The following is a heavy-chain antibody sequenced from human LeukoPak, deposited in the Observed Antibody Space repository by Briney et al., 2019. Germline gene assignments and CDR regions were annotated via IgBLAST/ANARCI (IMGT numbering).Heavy chain of an antibody. CDR3: AKDSKTYSGSYGVDY. D-gene: IGHD1-26*01. V-gene: IGHV3-30*02. CDR2: IRYDGSDK. CDR1: GFTFSSYG. J-gene: IGHJ4*02. Sequence: GGSLRLSCAASGFTFSSYGMHWVRQAPGKGLEWVAFIRYDGSDKYYADSVKGRFAISRDNSKNTLYLQMNSLRAEDTAVYYCAKDSKTYSGSYGVDYWGQGTLVTVSS.